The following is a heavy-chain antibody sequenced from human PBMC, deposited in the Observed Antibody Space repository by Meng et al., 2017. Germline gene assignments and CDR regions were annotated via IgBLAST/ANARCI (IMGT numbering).Heavy chain of an antibody. Sequence: QVRLVESGGDVVPPGRSLTLSCAASGLIFSNYERHWVRQAPGKGLEWVACITKDGSRKYYLGSVRGRFTISRDNSKNTLYLEMNSLRSEDTALYYCARDFDYCGQRALVTVSS. V-gene: IGHV3-30*16. CDR3: ARDFDY. CDR1: GLIFSNYE. J-gene: IGHJ4*02. CDR2: ITKDGSRK.